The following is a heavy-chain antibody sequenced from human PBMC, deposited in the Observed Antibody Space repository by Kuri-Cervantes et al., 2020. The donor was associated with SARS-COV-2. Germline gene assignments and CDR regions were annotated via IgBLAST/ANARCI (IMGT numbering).Heavy chain of an antibody. D-gene: IGHD1-26*01. Sequence: SETLSLTCTVSGGSVSSGSYYWSWIRQPPGKGLEWIGYIYYSGSTNYNPSLKSRVTISVDTSKNQFSLKLSSVTAADTAVYYCARDRWDDYIDYWGQGTLVPGSS. CDR3: ARDRWDDYIDY. J-gene: IGHJ4*02. V-gene: IGHV4-61*01. CDR1: GGSVSSGSYY. CDR2: IYYSGST.